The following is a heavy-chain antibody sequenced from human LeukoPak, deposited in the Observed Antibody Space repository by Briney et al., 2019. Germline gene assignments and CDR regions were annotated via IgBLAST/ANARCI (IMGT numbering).Heavy chain of an antibody. V-gene: IGHV3-23*01. CDR2: ISGSGGST. D-gene: IGHD3-3*01. J-gene: IGHJ4*02. Sequence: GGSLRLSCAASGFTFSSYAMSWVRQAPGKGLEWVSAISGSGGSTYYADSVKGRFTISRDNSKNMMYLQMNSLRAEDTAVYYCAKEALRFLEWLYAIDYWGQGTLVTVSS. CDR1: GFTFSSYA. CDR3: AKEALRFLEWLYAIDY.